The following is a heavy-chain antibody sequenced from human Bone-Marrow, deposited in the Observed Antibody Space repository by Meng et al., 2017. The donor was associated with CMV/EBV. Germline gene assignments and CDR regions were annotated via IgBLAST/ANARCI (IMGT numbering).Heavy chain of an antibody. J-gene: IGHJ4*02. CDR2: IKQDGSEK. D-gene: IGHD3-3*01. Sequence: LSLTCAASGFTFSGYWMTWVRQAPGKGLEWVANIKQDGSEKYYVDSVKGRFTMSRDNAKNSLYLEMNSLRAEDTAVYYCARDKRPDYDFWSGYSYYFDYWGQGSLVTVSS. CDR1: GFTFSGYW. CDR3: ARDKRPDYDFWSGYSYYFDY. V-gene: IGHV3-7*01.